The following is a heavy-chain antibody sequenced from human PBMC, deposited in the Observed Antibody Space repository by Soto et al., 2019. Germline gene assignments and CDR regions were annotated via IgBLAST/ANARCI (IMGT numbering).Heavy chain of an antibody. V-gene: IGHV4-34*01. J-gene: IGHJ6*03. CDR3: ARGLMVRGENYYYMDV. CDR2: INHSGST. CDR1: CGSSLGYF. Sequence: PSETLSLTCDVNCGSSLGYFWSWLLQPPGKGLEWIGEINHSGSTNYNPSLKSRVTISVDTSKNQFSLKLSSVTAADTAVYYCARGLMVRGENYYYMDVWGKGTTVTVSS. D-gene: IGHD3-10*01.